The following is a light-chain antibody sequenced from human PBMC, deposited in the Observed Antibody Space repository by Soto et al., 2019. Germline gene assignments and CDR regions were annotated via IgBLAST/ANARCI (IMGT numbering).Light chain of an antibody. CDR1: QSVSSK. CDR2: GAS. V-gene: IGKV3-15*01. CDR3: QQYVDWPPWT. Sequence: EIVMTQSPATLSVSPGERATLSCRASQSVSSKLAWYQQKPGQAPRLLIYGASTTASGVPARFSGSGSGTEFTLTISSLQSEDFGVYYCQQYVDWPPWTFGQGTKVEIK. J-gene: IGKJ1*01.